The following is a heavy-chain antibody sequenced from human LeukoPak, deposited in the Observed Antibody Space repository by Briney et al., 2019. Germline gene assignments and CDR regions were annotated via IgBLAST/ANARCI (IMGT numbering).Heavy chain of an antibody. Sequence: ASVKVSCKASGYTFTSYGISWVRQAPGQGLEWMGWINTNTGNATYAQGFTGRFVFSLDTSVNTAYLQINRLKAEDTAVYYCTRVGWLQLEDYWGQGTLVTVSS. J-gene: IGHJ4*02. D-gene: IGHD1-1*01. CDR3: TRVGWLQLEDY. CDR2: INTNTGNA. CDR1: GYTFTSYG. V-gene: IGHV7-4-1*02.